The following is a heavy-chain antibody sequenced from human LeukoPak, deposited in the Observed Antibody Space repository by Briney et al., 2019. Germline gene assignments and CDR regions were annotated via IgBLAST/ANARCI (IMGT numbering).Heavy chain of an antibody. Sequence: QTGGSLRLSCAASGFTFDDYAMHWVRQAPGKGLEWVSDISWNSGSIGYADSVKGRFTISRDNAKNSRYLQMNSLRAEDTALYYCAKGQGEVAGPILSSNWVDPWGQGTLVTLSS. V-gene: IGHV3-9*01. D-gene: IGHD6-19*01. CDR1: GFTFDDYA. CDR2: ISWNSGSI. J-gene: IGHJ5*02. CDR3: AKGQGEVAGPILSSNWVDP.